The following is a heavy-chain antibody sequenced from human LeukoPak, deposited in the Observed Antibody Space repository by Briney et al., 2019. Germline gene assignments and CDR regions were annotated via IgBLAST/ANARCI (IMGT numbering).Heavy chain of an antibody. V-gene: IGHV3-30*02. J-gene: IGHJ2*01. CDR2: AGYDATIK. Sequence: GGSLRLSCEVSGFIASDHGFHWVRQAPGKGLQWVAFAGYDATIKKYADSVKGRFTISRDNSKNTLYLDISSLRDDDRALYFCARDYCGGDCYSEAYYYFDLWGRGTLLTVSS. CDR1: GFIASDHG. CDR3: ARDYCGGDCYSEAYYYFDL. D-gene: IGHD2-21*02.